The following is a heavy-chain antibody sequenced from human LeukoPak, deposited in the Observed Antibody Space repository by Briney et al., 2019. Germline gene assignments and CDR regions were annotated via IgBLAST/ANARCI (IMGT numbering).Heavy chain of an antibody. CDR3: ARGQVPAARGYNWFDP. J-gene: IGHJ5*02. V-gene: IGHV4-34*01. D-gene: IGHD2-2*01. CDR1: GWYFNYYY. CDR2: INARGDT. Sequence: SETLSLTSAVYGWYFNYYYWNLIRQPPGKGLELIGVINARGDTNYNPSLKSRVTISVDTSKKQFSLRLTSMIAADTALYYCARGQVPAARGYNWFDPWGQGTLVTVSS.